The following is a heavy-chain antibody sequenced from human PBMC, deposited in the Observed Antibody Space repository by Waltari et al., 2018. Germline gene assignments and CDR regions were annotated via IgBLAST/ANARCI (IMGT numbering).Heavy chain of an antibody. CDR1: AFTFSRSA. D-gene: IGHD1-7*01. CDR2: IWYDGSNK. Sequence: QVQLVESGGGVVQPGRSLRLSWSASAFTFSRSALHGVRQPPGKGLEWVALIWYDGSNKYYADSVKGRFTISRDNSKNTLFLQMNSLRAEDTAVYYCARGEDITGTILLGDYWGQGTLVTVSS. V-gene: IGHV3-33*01. CDR3: ARGEDITGTILLGDY. J-gene: IGHJ4*02.